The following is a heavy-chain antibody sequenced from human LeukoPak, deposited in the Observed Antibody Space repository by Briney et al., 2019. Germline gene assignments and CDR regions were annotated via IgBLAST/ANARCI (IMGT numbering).Heavy chain of an antibody. V-gene: IGHV3-30*04. Sequence: PGGSLRPSCAASGFTFTNYALHWVRQAPGKGLEWVALMSYDGNDKYYADSVKGRFTISRDNSKNTLYLQMNSLRTDDSAVYYCARAHVVVNALVFFQHWGQGTRITVSS. CDR1: GFTFTNYA. CDR2: MSYDGNDK. CDR3: ARAHVVVNALVFFQH. J-gene: IGHJ1*01. D-gene: IGHD3-22*01.